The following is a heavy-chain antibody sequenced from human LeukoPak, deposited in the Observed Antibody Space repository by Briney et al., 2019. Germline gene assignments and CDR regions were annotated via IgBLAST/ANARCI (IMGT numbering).Heavy chain of an antibody. J-gene: IGHJ6*02. CDR3: AREFLRGMDV. CDR2: INPNSGGT. Sequence: ASVKVSCKASGYTFSSYDINWVRQATGQGLEWMGWINPNSGGTNYAQKFQGRVTMTRDTSISTAYMELSRLRSDDTAVYYCAREFLRGMDVWGQGTTVTVSS. V-gene: IGHV1-2*02. D-gene: IGHD4-17*01. CDR1: GYTFSSYD.